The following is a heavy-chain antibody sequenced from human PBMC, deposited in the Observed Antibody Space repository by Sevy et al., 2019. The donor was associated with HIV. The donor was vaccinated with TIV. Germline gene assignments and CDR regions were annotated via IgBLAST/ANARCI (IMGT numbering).Heavy chain of an antibody. Sequence: GGSLRLSCAASGFTFSSYSMNWVRQAPGKGLEWVSYISSSSSTIYYADSVKGRFTISRDNAKNSLYLQMNSLGDEDTAVYYCARIGVTEYYYGMDVWGQGTTVTVSS. V-gene: IGHV3-48*02. CDR2: ISSSSSTI. CDR3: ARIGVTEYYYGMDV. D-gene: IGHD4-4*01. J-gene: IGHJ6*02. CDR1: GFTFSSYS.